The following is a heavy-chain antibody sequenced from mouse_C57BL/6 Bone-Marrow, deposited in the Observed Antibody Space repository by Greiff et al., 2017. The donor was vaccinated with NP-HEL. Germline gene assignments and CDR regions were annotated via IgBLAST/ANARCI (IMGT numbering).Heavy chain of an antibody. CDR2: IHPNSGST. J-gene: IGHJ2*01. D-gene: IGHD1-1*01. V-gene: IGHV1-64*01. CDR1: GYTFTSYW. Sequence: QVHVKQPGAELVKPGASVKLSCKASGYTFTSYWMHWVKQRPGQGLEWIGMIHPNSGSTNYNEKFKSKATLTVDKSSSTAYMQLSSLTSEDSAVYYCARMTPTGYWGQGTTLTVSS. CDR3: ARMTPTGY.